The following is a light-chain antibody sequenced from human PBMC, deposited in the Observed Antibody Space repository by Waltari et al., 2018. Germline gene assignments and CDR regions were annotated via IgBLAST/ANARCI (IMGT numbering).Light chain of an antibody. Sequence: VLPHSHAPLSLSPGSRAHLSCRASPTVRGYLAWYQHKLGPAPRLLLSDASKRATGIPARFSGSGSGTDFTLIITSLEPEDFAVYYCQHRSDWPLYTFGQGTKLELK. V-gene: IGKV3-11*01. CDR2: DAS. CDR1: PTVRGY. CDR3: QHRSDWPLYT. J-gene: IGKJ2*01.